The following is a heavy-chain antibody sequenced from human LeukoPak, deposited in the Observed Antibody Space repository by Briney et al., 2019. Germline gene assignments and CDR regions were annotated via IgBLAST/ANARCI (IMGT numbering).Heavy chain of an antibody. J-gene: IGHJ6*02. CDR3: ARDARATQYYYGMDV. V-gene: IGHV4-59*01. CDR1: GASMRSYY. CDR2: IFYSGST. D-gene: IGHD2-15*01. Sequence: PSETLSLTCTVSGASMRSYYWSWIRQPPGKGLEWIGYIFYSGSTNYNPSLKSRVTISVDTSKNQFSLKLSSVTAADTAVYYCARDARATQYYYGMDVWGQGTTVTVSS.